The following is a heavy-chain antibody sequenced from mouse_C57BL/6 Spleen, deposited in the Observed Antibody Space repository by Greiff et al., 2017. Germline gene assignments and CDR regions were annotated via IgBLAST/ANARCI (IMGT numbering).Heavy chain of an antibody. CDR1: GYTFTDYN. CDR3: ARGIYYDYSWFAY. Sequence: EAQLQQSGPELVKPGASVKMSCKASGYTFTDYNMHWVKQSHGKSLEWIGYINPNNGGTSYNQKFKGKATLTVNKSSSTAYMELRSLTSEDSAVYYCARGIYYDYSWFAYWGQGTLVTVSA. D-gene: IGHD2-4*01. V-gene: IGHV1-22*01. J-gene: IGHJ3*01. CDR2: INPNNGGT.